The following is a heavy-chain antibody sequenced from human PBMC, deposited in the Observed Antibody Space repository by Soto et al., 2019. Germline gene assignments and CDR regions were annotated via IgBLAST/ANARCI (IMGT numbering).Heavy chain of an antibody. CDR2: INHSGST. CDR3: AAKQWLLAY. V-gene: IGHV4-34*01. CDR1: GGSFSGYY. D-gene: IGHD6-19*01. Sequence: PSETLSLTCAVYGGSFSGYYWSWIRQPPGKGLEWIGEINHSGSTNYNPSLKSRVTISVDTSKNQFSLKLSSVTAADTAVYYCAAKQWLLAYWGQGTLVAVSS. J-gene: IGHJ4*02.